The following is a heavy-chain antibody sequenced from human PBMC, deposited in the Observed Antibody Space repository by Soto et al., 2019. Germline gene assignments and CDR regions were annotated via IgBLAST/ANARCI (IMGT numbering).Heavy chain of an antibody. Sequence: QVQLVESEGGVVQPGRSLRLSCAASGFTFSSYAMHWVRQAPGKGLEWVAVISYDGSNKYYADSVKGRFTISRDNSKNTLYLQMNSLRAEDTAVYYCARDPSSMGYSSTYRPRWYFDLWGRGTLVTVSS. CDR2: ISYDGSNK. CDR3: ARDPSSMGYSSTYRPRWYFDL. V-gene: IGHV3-30-3*01. J-gene: IGHJ2*01. CDR1: GFTFSSYA. D-gene: IGHD6-13*01.